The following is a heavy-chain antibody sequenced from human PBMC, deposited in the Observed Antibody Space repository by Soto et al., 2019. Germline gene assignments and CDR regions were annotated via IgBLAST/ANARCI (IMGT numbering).Heavy chain of an antibody. D-gene: IGHD5-18*01. V-gene: IGHV3-30-3*01. Sequence: PGGSLRLSCAASGFTFSTYPMHWVRQAPGRGLEWVALISYDGSSKYYADSVKGRFTISRDNSKNTLYLQMNSLRAEDTAVYYCARWNVQYDSYGFFWGQGTLVTVSS. CDR2: ISYDGSSK. J-gene: IGHJ4*02. CDR3: ARWNVQYDSYGFF. CDR1: GFTFSTYP.